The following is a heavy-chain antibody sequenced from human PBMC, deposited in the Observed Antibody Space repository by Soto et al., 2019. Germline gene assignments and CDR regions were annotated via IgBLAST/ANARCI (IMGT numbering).Heavy chain of an antibody. V-gene: IGHV2-5*02. CDR1: GFSLTTSGVG. J-gene: IGHJ4*02. CDR2: IYWDDDK. Sequence: QITLNESGPTQVKPRQALTLTCTFSGFSLTTSGVGVGWIRQSPGQAPEWLALIYWDDDKRYSPSLKSRLTNTKDTSTTQVVLTMADLDPADTATYYCAHRVLRTVFGLVTPTAIYFDFWGQGTPVADSS. CDR3: AHRVLRTVFGLVTPTAIYFDF. D-gene: IGHD3-3*01.